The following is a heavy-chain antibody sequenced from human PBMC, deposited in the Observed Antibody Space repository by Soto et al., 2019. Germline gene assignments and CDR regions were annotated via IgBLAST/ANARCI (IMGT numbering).Heavy chain of an antibody. CDR2: IIPILGIA. D-gene: IGHD2-2*01. J-gene: IGHJ4*02. CDR1: GGTFSSYT. CDR3: AGDDVVVPAAICFDY. Sequence: QVQLVQSGAEVKKPGSSVKVSCKASGGTFSSYTISWVRQAPGQGLEWMGRIIPILGIANYAQKFQGRVTITADKSTSTAYMELSSLRSEDTAVYYCAGDDVVVPAAICFDYWGQGTLVTVSS. V-gene: IGHV1-69*08.